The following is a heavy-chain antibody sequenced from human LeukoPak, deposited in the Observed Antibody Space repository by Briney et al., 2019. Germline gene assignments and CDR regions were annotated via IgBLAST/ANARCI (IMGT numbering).Heavy chain of an antibody. D-gene: IGHD3-10*01. V-gene: IGHV4-59*01. Sequence: SETLSLTCTVSSGSISSYYWSWIRQPPGKGLEWIGYTHYNGRNDYNPSIKSRVTMSVDTSKNQFSLRLSSVTAADTAVYYCAREVHYYGSGTYFFWFDPWGQGTLVTVSS. CDR1: SGSISSYY. CDR3: AREVHYYGSGTYFFWFDP. J-gene: IGHJ5*02. CDR2: THYNGRN.